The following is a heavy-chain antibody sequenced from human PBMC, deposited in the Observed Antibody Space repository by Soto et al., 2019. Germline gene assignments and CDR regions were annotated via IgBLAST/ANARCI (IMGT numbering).Heavy chain of an antibody. CDR3: ARVNLTGYGPGVDI. J-gene: IGHJ3*02. CDR2: IYYSGST. CDR1: GGSISSYY. V-gene: IGHV4-59*01. Sequence: SETLSLTCTVSGGSISSYYWSWIRQPPGKGLEWIGYIYYSGSTNYNPSLKSRVTISVDTSKNQFSLKLSSVTAADTAVYYCARVNLTGYGPGVDIWGQGTMVTVSS. D-gene: IGHD3-9*01.